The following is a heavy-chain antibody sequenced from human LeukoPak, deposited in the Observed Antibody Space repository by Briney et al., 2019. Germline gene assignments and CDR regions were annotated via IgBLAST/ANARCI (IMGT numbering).Heavy chain of an antibody. CDR2: IKQDGSDK. CDR1: GFTISNHY. Sequence: GGSPRLSCVASGFTISNHYMTWVRQAPGKGLEWVANIKQDGSDKHYVDSVKGRFTISRDNARNSLYLQMNSLRAEDTAVYYCARESVVSGMIDDACDIWGQGTMVIVSS. CDR3: ARESVVSGMIDDACDI. J-gene: IGHJ3*02. V-gene: IGHV3-7*01. D-gene: IGHD1-26*01.